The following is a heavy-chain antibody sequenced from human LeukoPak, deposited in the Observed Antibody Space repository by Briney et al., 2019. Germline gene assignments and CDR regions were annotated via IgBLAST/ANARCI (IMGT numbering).Heavy chain of an antibody. D-gene: IGHD3-9*01. CDR1: GYLFTGYH. CDR3: ARGEGKRYFDWFFS. V-gene: IGHV1-2*02. CDR2: INPNNGAT. J-gene: IGHJ5*01. Sequence: ASVKVSRKASGYLFTGYHMHWVRQAPGQGLEWMGWINPNNGATDFAQKFQGRVTMTRDTSISTAYMELSRLRSDDTAVYFCARGEGKRYFDWFFSWGQGTLVTVSS.